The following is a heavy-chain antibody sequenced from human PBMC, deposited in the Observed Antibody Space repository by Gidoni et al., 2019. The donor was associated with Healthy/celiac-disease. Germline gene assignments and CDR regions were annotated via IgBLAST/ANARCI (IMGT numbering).Heavy chain of an antibody. J-gene: IGHJ6*02. CDR3: ARGVKQLVGGYYYYYGMDV. CDR2: MNPNSGNT. Sequence: QVQLVQSGAEVKKPGASVKVSCKASGYTFTSYDINWVRQATGQGLEWMGWMNPNSGNTGYAQKFQGRVTMTRNTSISTAYMELSSLRSEDTAVYYCARGVKQLVGGYYYYYGMDVWGQGTTVTVSS. D-gene: IGHD6-6*01. V-gene: IGHV1-8*01. CDR1: GYTFTSYD.